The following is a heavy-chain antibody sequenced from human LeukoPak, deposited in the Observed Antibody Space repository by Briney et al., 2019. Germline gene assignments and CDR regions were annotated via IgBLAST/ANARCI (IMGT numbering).Heavy chain of an antibody. J-gene: IGHJ3*02. CDR3: SGDGGLHAFDI. CDR2: VNSDGSST. CDR1: GFTFSSYW. D-gene: IGHD3/OR15-3a*01. V-gene: IGHV3-74*01. Sequence: GGSLRLSCAASGFTFSSYWMHWVRQTPGKGPVWVSRVNSDGSSTSYADSVKGRFTISRDNAKNTLYLQMNSLRAEDTAVYYCSGDGGLHAFDIWGQGTMVTVSS.